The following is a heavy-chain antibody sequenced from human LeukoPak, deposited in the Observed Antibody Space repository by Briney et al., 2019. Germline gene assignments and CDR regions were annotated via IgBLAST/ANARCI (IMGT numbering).Heavy chain of an antibody. J-gene: IGHJ2*01. D-gene: IGHD2-2*01. V-gene: IGHV3-30*04. Sequence: GGSLRLSCAASGFTFSSYAMLWGRRAPGKGLEWVADISYDGSNKYYADSVKGRFTISRENSKNTLYLQMNSRRAEDTAVYYCARGKGCSSTSCPGGYFDLWGRGTLVTVSS. CDR3: ARGKGCSSTSCPGGYFDL. CDR2: ISYDGSNK. CDR1: GFTFSSYA.